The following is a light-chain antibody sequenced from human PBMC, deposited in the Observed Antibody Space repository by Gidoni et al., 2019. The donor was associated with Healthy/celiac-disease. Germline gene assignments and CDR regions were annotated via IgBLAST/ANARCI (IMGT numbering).Light chain of an antibody. CDR3: QQSGSSTYT. CDR2: DAS. Sequence: IVLTPSPGTLSLSSGERATLTCRPSQSVTNNYLAWYQQKPGQAPRLVIYDASNRATGIPDRFSGSGSGPEYTLTISRLEHEDVAVYYCQQSGSSTYTFGQGSKLEIK. J-gene: IGKJ2*01. CDR1: QSVTNNY. V-gene: IGKV3-20*01.